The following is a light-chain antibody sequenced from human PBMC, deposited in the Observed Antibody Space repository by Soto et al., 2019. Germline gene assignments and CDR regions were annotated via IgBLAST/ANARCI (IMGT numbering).Light chain of an antibody. V-gene: IGKV3-15*01. Sequence: ELVMTQSPATLSVSPGERATLSCRASQSVDNNLAWFQQKPGQAPRLLIYDASTRATGIPARFSGSGSGTDFTLTISGLEPEDFALYYCQQYHNSPLTFGQGTKV. CDR3: QQYHNSPLT. J-gene: IGKJ1*01. CDR2: DAS. CDR1: QSVDNN.